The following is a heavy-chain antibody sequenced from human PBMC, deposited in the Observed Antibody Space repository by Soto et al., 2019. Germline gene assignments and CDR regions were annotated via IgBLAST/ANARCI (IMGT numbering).Heavy chain of an antibody. CDR1: GFTFSTYA. D-gene: IGHD4-17*01. V-gene: IGHV3-23*01. CDR2: ILPDETG. CDR3: AKDRLPTSGQRFYFDS. J-gene: IGHJ4*02. Sequence: DVNLLQSGGGSAQPGGSLRLSCATSGFTFSTYAMTWVRQVPGRGLQWVSTILPDETGFYTVSVKGRFTISRDNYRSTVYLQMNDLWVEDAAIYYCAKDRLPTSGQRFYFDSWGQGSLVTVSS.